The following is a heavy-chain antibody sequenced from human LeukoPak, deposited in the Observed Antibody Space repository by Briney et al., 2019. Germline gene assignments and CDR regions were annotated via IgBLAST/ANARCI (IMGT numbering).Heavy chain of an antibody. D-gene: IGHD1-14*01. Sequence: ASVKVSCKASGYTFTSYDINWVRQATGQGLEWMGWMNPNSGNTGYAQKFQGRVTITRNTSISTAYMELSSLRSEDTAVYYCARSVITHRTDFDYWGQGTLVTVSS. CDR3: ARSVITHRTDFDY. J-gene: IGHJ4*02. V-gene: IGHV1-8*03. CDR2: MNPNSGNT. CDR1: GYTFTSYD.